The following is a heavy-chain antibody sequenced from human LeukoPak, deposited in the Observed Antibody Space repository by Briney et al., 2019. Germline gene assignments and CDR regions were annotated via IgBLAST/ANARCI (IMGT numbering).Heavy chain of an antibody. CDR1: GFTFSNAW. V-gene: IGHV3-15*01. Sequence: GGSLRLSCAASGFTFSNAWMSWVRQAPGKGLEWVGRIKSKTDGGTTDYAAPVKGRFTISRDDSKNTLYLQMNSLRAEDTAVYYCASSVLRYFQDWGQGTLVTVSS. CDR2: IKSKTDGGTT. J-gene: IGHJ4*02. D-gene: IGHD3-9*01. CDR3: ASSVLRYFQD.